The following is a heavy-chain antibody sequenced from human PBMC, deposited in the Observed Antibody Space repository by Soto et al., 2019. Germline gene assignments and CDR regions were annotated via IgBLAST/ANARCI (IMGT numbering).Heavy chain of an antibody. CDR1: GFSFSSYS. CDR2: IGSSSTYI. CDR3: ARHTTNPYKIDY. V-gene: IGHV3-21*02. Sequence: EVQLVESGGGLVKPGGSLRLSCAASGFSFSSYSMNWVRQAPGEGLEWVSSIGSSSTYIYYADSVKGRFTISRDNAKNSLYLQMNSLRAEDTAVYHCARHTTNPYKIDYCGHGTLVTVSA. D-gene: IGHD1-1*01. J-gene: IGHJ4*01.